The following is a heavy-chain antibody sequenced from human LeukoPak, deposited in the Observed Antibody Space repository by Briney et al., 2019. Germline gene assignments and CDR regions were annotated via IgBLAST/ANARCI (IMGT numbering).Heavy chain of an antibody. CDR3: ARVATPDVSSPLDF. Sequence: SETLSLTCAVSGGSITGFFWTWIRQPAGEGLQYIGRIFSRGGANYNPSLQSRVAMSVDTSQNLFSLKLASVTAADTAVYFCARVATPDVSSPLDFWGQGILVTVSS. CDR1: GGSITGFF. D-gene: IGHD6-19*01. J-gene: IGHJ4*02. V-gene: IGHV4-4*07. CDR2: IFSRGGA.